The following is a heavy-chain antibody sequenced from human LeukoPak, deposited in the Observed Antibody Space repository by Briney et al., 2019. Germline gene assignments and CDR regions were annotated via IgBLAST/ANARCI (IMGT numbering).Heavy chain of an antibody. D-gene: IGHD1-26*01. Sequence: GGSLRLSCAASGFTFSSYWMHWVRQAPGKGLVWVSRINSDGSSTSYADSVKGRFTISRDNAKNSLYLQMNSLRAEDTALYYCARVGATYYFDYWGQGTLVTVSS. J-gene: IGHJ4*02. V-gene: IGHV3-74*01. CDR1: GFTFSSYW. CDR3: ARVGATYYFDY. CDR2: INSDGSST.